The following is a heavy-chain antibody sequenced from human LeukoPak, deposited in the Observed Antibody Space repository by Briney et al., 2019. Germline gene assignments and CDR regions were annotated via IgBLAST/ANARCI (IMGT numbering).Heavy chain of an antibody. J-gene: IGHJ4*02. D-gene: IGHD2-2*01. Sequence: GGSLRLSCVASGFSSHIYVMSWVRQAPGKGLEWVSSIGSSSTYIYYADSVKGRFTISRDNAKNSLYLQMNSLRAEDTAVYYCARSSRVPAAINDYWGQGTLVTVSS. V-gene: IGHV3-21*01. CDR1: GFSSHIYV. CDR2: IGSSSTYI. CDR3: ARSSRVPAAINDY.